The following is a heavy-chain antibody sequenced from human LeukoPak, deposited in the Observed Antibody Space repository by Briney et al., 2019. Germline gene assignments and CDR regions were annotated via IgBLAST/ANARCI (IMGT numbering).Heavy chain of an antibody. CDR2: ISYNGKT. Sequence: SETLSLTCTVSGGSMSSYYWMWIRQPPGKGLEWIGSISYNGKTNHNPSLKSRVTISVDTSKNQFSLKLSSVTAADTAVYYCTRVGPSLHWNPDDWGQATLVTVSS. CDR3: TRVGPSLHWNPDD. CDR1: GGSMSSYY. V-gene: IGHV4-59*01. D-gene: IGHD1-1*01. J-gene: IGHJ4*02.